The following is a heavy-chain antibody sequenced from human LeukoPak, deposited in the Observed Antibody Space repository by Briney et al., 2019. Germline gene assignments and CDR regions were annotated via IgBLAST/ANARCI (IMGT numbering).Heavy chain of an antibody. V-gene: IGHV4-61*08. D-gene: IGHD2-15*01. J-gene: IGHJ6*02. CDR2: IYYSGST. CDR3: ARDGLYCSGGSCQTGYYYYYGMDV. CDR1: GGSISSGGYY. Sequence: PSETLSLTCTVSGGSISSGGYYWSWIRQPPGKGLEWIGYIYYSGSTNYNPSLKSRVTISVDTSKNQFSLKLSSVTAADTAVYYCARDGLYCSGGSCQTGYYYYYGMDVWGQGTTVTVSS.